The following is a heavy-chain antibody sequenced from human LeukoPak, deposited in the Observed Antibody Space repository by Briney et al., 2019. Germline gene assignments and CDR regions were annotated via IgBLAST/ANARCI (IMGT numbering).Heavy chain of an antibody. CDR1: GFTFSSYS. CDR3: ASSEREALDY. D-gene: IGHD1-1*01. V-gene: IGHV3-48*01. CDR2: IISSRSTI. Sequence: PGGSLRLSCAASGFTFSSYSMNWVPQAPGERLECVSYIISSRSTIYYAAYVKGRFTISRDNAKNSLYLKMDSLRAEDTAEYYCASSEREALDYWGQGTLVTVSS. J-gene: IGHJ4*02.